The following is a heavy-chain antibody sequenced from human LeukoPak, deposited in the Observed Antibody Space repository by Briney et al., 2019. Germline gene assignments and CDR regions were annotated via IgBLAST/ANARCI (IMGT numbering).Heavy chain of an antibody. J-gene: IGHJ4*02. V-gene: IGHV3-30*03. CDR3: ARDDLSWYSGIDY. Sequence: GGSLRLSCAASGFTFSSYGMHWVRQAPGKGLEWVAVISYDGSNKYYADSVKGRFTISRDNSKNALYLQMNSLRVEDTAVYYCARDDLSWYSGIDYWGQGVLVTVSS. D-gene: IGHD6-13*01. CDR1: GFTFSSYG. CDR2: ISYDGSNK.